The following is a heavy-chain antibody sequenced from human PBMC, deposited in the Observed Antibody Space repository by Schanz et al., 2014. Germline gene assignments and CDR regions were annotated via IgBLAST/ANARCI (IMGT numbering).Heavy chain of an antibody. J-gene: IGHJ4*02. V-gene: IGHV3-74*01. D-gene: IGHD5-18*01. CDR1: GFTFSDSW. CDR3: ARGGADSAMAHEY. Sequence: EVQLVESGGGLVQPGGSLRLSCAASGFTFSDSWMHWVRQAPGKGLVWVSRTSNDGSFTTFADSVKGRFTISRDNAKNTVYLQMTSLRVEDTAVYYCARGGADSAMAHEYWGRGTLVTVSS. CDR2: TSNDGSFT.